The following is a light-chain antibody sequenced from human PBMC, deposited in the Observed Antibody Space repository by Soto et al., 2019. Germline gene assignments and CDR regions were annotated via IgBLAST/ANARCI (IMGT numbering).Light chain of an antibody. CDR3: SSFTSSTNYV. Sequence: QSALTQPASVSGSPGQAITISCTGTSSDVGGYNNVCWYQQHPGKAPKLIIYDVSNRPSGVFNRFSGSKSGNTASLTISGLQAEDEADYYCSSFTSSTNYVFGTGTKLTVL. CDR2: DVS. J-gene: IGLJ1*01. V-gene: IGLV2-14*01. CDR1: SSDVGGYNN.